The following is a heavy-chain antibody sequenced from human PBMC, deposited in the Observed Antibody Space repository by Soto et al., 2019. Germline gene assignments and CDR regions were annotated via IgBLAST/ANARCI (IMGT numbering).Heavy chain of an antibody. Sequence: SVKGSCMASGYTYTSYSMHWVRQAPGQRLEWMGWINAGNGNTKYSQKFQGRVTITRDTSASTAYMELSSLRSEDTAVYYCARGGRIYWYLDLWSGGTLVT. CDR1: GYTYTSYS. V-gene: IGHV1-3*01. CDR2: INAGNGNT. J-gene: IGHJ2*01. CDR3: ARGGRIYWYLDL. D-gene: IGHD1-26*01.